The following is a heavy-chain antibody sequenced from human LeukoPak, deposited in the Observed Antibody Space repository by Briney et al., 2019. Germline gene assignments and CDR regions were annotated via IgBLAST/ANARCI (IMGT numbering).Heavy chain of an antibody. V-gene: IGHV3-48*03. Sequence: GGSLRLSCAASGFTFSNYEMNWVRQAPGKGLEWVSYISSSGSTIYYADSVKGRFTISRDNAKNSLYLQMNSLRAEDTAVYYCASSEGIAVAGFDYWGQGTLVTVSS. CDR3: ASSEGIAVAGFDY. CDR2: ISSSGSTI. J-gene: IGHJ4*02. D-gene: IGHD6-19*01. CDR1: GFTFSNYE.